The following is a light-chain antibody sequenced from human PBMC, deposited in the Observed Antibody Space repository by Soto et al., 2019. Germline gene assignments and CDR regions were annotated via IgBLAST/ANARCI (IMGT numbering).Light chain of an antibody. J-gene: IGLJ1*01. CDR2: EVS. Sequence: QSVLTQPASVSGSPGQSITISCTGTSSDVGTYNHVSWYQQHPGKAPQLIIYEVSNRPSGLSNRFSASKSGNTASLTISGLQAEDEAVYYCCSYTTSSTLVFGTGTKLTVL. CDR1: SSDVGTYNH. CDR3: CSYTTSSTLV. V-gene: IGLV2-14*01.